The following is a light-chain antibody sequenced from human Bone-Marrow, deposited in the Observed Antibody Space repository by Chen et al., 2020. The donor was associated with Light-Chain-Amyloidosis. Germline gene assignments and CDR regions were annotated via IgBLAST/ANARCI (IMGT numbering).Light chain of an antibody. J-gene: IGLJ3*02. V-gene: IGLV3-21*02. Sequence: SYVLTQPSSVSVAPGQTATIACGGNNIGSTSVHWYQQTPGQAPLLVVYDDSDRPSGIPERFAGSNSGNTATLTITRVEDGDEADYYCQVWDRSSDRPAFGGGTKLTVL. CDR2: DDS. CDR1: NIGSTS. CDR3: QVWDRSSDRPA.